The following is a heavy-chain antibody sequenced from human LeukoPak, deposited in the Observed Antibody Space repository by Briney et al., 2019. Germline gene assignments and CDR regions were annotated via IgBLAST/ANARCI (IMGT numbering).Heavy chain of an antibody. D-gene: IGHD5-18*01. CDR1: GYTFTSYD. CDR3: ARVVDTAMVIGY. V-gene: IGHV1-8*01. Sequence: ASVKVSCKASGYTFTSYDINWVRQATGQGLEWMGWMNPNSGNTGYAQKFQGRVTMTRNTSKSTAYMELSSLRSEDTAVYYCARVVDTAMVIGYWGQGTQVTVSS. J-gene: IGHJ4*02. CDR2: MNPNSGNT.